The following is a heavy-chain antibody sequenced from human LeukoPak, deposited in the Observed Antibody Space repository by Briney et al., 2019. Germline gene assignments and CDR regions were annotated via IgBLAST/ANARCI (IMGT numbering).Heavy chain of an antibody. CDR1: GYSFTSYW. D-gene: IGHD2-21*02. Sequence: GGSLKISCKGSGYSFTSYWIGWVRQMPGKGLEWMGIIYPGDSDTRYSPSFQGQVTISADKSISTAYLQWSSLKASDTAMYYCARRAYCGGDCYFFDYWGQGTLVTVSS. V-gene: IGHV5-51*01. CDR3: ARRAYCGGDCYFFDY. CDR2: IYPGDSDT. J-gene: IGHJ4*02.